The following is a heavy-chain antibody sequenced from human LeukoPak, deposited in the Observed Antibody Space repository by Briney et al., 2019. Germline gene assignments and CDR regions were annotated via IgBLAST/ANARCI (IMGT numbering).Heavy chain of an antibody. J-gene: IGHJ6*03. D-gene: IGHD3-3*01. CDR2: IYSGGST. CDR3: AKSYYDFPYYVDV. CDR1: GFTVSSNY. Sequence: SGGSLRLSCAASGFTVSSNYMSWVRQAPGKGLEWVSVIYSGGSTYYADSVKGRFTISRDNSKNTLYLQMNSLRAEDTAVYYCAKSYYDFPYYVDVWGKGTTVTVSS. V-gene: IGHV3-66*02.